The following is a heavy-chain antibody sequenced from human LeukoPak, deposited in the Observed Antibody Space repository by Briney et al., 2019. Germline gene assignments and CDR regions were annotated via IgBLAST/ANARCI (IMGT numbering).Heavy chain of an antibody. D-gene: IGHD4/OR15-4a*01. CDR3: ARGAVALTLDYFHY. J-gene: IGHJ4*02. V-gene: IGHV4-34*01. CDR2: INHSGST. Sequence: SETLSLTCAVYGGSFSGYYWSWIRQPPGKGLEWIGEINHSGSTNYNPSLKSRVTISVDTSKNQFSLKLSSMTAADTAVYYCARGAVALTLDYFHYWDQGTLVTVSS. CDR1: GGSFSGYY.